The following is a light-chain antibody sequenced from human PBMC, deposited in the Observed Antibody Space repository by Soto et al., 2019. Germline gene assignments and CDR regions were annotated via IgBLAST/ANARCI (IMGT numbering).Light chain of an antibody. CDR3: SSYTTTITV. CDR1: NSDLGNYKY. CDR2: KVT. J-gene: IGLJ3*02. V-gene: IGLV2-14*01. Sequence: QSVLTQPASVSGSPGQSVTIPCTGTNSDLGNYKYVSWYQQYPGKPPQLLIYKVTNRPLGVSNRFSGSKSGNTASLTISGLQAEDEADYYCSSYTTTITVFGGGTKVTVL.